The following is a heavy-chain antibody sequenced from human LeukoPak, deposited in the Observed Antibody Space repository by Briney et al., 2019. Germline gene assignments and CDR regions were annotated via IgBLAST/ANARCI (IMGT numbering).Heavy chain of an antibody. Sequence: SETLSLTSTGSGVCITSKYWSWMRQPQGQELQWVAYTHYSDNTNYNPSLKSRVTMSVDTSKNQFSLKLSSVTAADTAVYYCARDSSHIEYSSSSEDYYYGMDVWGQGTTVTVSS. V-gene: IGHV4-59*12. CDR1: GVCITSKY. CDR2: THYSDNT. CDR3: ARDSSHIEYSSSSEDYYYGMDV. D-gene: IGHD6-6*01. J-gene: IGHJ6*02.